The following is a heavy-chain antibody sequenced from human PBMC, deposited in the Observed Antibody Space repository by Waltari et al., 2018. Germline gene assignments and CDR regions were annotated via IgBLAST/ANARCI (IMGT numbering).Heavy chain of an antibody. CDR1: GYTLTELS. J-gene: IGHJ3*02. D-gene: IGHD4-17*01. CDR3: ATQYLGDYGRAAADAFDI. Sequence: QVQLVQSGAEVKKPGASVKVSCKVSGYTLTELSMHWVRQAPGKGLEWMGGFDPEDGETSYAQKFQGRVTMTEDTSTDTAYMELSSLRSEDTAVYYCATQYLGDYGRAAADAFDIWGQGTMVIVSS. CDR2: FDPEDGET. V-gene: IGHV1-24*01.